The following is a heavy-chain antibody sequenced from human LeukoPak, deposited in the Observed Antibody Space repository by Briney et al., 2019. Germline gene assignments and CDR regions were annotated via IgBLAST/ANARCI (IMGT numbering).Heavy chain of an antibody. V-gene: IGHV1-2*02. D-gene: IGHD3-22*01. CDR1: GYTFTVYY. CDR2: INPNSGGT. Sequence: ASVKVSCKASGYTFTVYYMHWVRQAPGQGLEWMGWINPNSGGTNYAQKFQGRVTMTRDTSISTAYMELSRLRSDDTAVYYCARETVYYYDSSGYIDYWGQGTLVTVSS. J-gene: IGHJ4*02. CDR3: ARETVYYYDSSGYIDY.